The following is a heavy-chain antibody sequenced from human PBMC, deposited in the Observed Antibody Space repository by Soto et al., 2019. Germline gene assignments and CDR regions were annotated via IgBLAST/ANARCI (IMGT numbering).Heavy chain of an antibody. V-gene: IGHV3-23*01. Sequence: GGSLRLSCAASGFTFNSYAMTRVRQTPGKGLEWVSAIGSSGGSTYYADSVKGRFTISIDNSKNTLYLQINNLRAEDTAVYYCAKAVRGLSPFDFWGQGTLVTVSS. CDR3: AKAVRGLSPFDF. CDR1: GFTFNSYA. CDR2: IGSSGGST. D-gene: IGHD3-10*02. J-gene: IGHJ4*02.